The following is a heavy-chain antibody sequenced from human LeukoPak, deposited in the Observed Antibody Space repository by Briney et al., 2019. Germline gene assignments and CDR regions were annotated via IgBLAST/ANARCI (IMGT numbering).Heavy chain of an antibody. CDR3: ASSPYYYYGMDV. V-gene: IGHV4-61*01. J-gene: IGHJ6*02. CDR1: GDSISTSSYY. CDR2: IYYTGST. Sequence: PSETLSLTCTVSGDSISTSSYYWSWIRQPPGKGLEWIGDIYYTGSTNYNPSLKSRVTISVDTSKNQFSLNLTSVTAADTAVYYCASSPYYYYGMDVWGQGTTVTVSS.